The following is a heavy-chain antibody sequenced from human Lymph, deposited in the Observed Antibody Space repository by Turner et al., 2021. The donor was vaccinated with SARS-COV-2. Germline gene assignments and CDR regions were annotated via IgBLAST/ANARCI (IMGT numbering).Heavy chain of an antibody. CDR3: ARHNGGRLDY. Sequence: QVQLVESGGGVVQPGRSLRLSCAASGFTFSSSGMHWVRQAPGKGLEWVAVVWYDGSKKFYADSVKGRFTISRDNSKNTLYLQMNSLRAEDTAVYYCARHNGGRLDYWGQGTLVTVSS. J-gene: IGHJ4*02. D-gene: IGHD2-8*01. CDR1: GFTFSSSG. CDR2: VWYDGSKK. V-gene: IGHV3-33*01.